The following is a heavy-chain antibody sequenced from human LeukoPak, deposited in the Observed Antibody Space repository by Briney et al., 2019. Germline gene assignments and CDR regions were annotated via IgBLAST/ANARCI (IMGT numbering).Heavy chain of an antibody. V-gene: IGHV1-69*06. CDR1: GGTFSNYA. J-gene: IGHJ4*02. CDR3: ARGAQGYSLSNGPDY. Sequence: SVTVSCMPSGGTFSNYAITWVRQAPGQGLEWMGGIIPIFGTTTYAQKFQGRVTITADKSTSTAYMELSSLRSEDTAVYYCARGAQGYSLSNGPDYWGQGTLVTVSS. D-gene: IGHD5-18*01. CDR2: IIPIFGTT.